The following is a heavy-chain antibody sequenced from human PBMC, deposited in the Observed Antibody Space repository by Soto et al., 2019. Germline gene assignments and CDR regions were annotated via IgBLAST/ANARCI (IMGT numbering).Heavy chain of an antibody. Sequence: GGSRRLSCAASGFTFSSDSLYWVRQAPGKGLEWVSYITSSGTTVYYADSVRGRFTISRDNAKNSLYLQMNSLRDDDTAVYYCARGSSNWAYYFDFWGQGTLVTVSS. CDR2: ITSSGTTV. CDR3: ARGSSNWAYYFDF. CDR1: GFTFSSDS. V-gene: IGHV3-48*02. J-gene: IGHJ4*02. D-gene: IGHD6-13*01.